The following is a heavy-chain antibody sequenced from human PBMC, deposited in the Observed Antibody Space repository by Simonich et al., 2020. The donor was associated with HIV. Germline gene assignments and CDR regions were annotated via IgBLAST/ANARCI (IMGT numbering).Heavy chain of an antibody. D-gene: IGHD3-16*01. CDR2: IIPILGIA. Sequence: QVQLVQSGAEVKKPGSSVKVSCKASGGTSSSFAISWVLQAPEQGLEWMGGIIPILGIANYAQKFQGRVTITADKSTSTAYMELSSLRSEDTAVYFCASLGAPHAFDIWGQGTMVTVSS. CDR3: ASLGAPHAFDI. J-gene: IGHJ3*02. CDR1: GGTSSSFA. V-gene: IGHV1-69*09.